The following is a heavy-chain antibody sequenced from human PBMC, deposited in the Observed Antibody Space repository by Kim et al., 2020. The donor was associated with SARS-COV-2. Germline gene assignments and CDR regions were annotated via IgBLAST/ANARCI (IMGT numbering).Heavy chain of an antibody. V-gene: IGHV3-23*01. CDR1: GFTFSSYA. J-gene: IGHJ6*02. D-gene: IGHD6-13*01. CDR2: ISGSGGST. Sequence: GGSLRLSCAASGFTFSSYAMSWVRQAPGKGLEWVSAISGSGGSTYYADSVKGRFTISRDNSKNTLYLQMNSLRAEDTAVYYCAKFLGPCSWYGRLEGDTYYYGRDVWVRGTTVTVSS. CDR3: AKFLGPCSWYGRLEGDTYYYGRDV.